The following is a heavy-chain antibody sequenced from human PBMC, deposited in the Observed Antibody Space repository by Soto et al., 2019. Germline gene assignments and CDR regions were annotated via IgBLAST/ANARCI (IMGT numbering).Heavy chain of an antibody. J-gene: IGHJ4*02. CDR3: ANLPLYGSGFDC. D-gene: IGHD3-10*01. CDR2: ISWNGASI. Sequence: EVQLVESGGGLVQPGRSLRLSCAASGFTFDDYAIHCVRQAPGRGLEWVAGISWNGASIGYADSVKGRFTISRDNAKNSLHLQMNSLRSEDTALYYCANLPLYGSGFDCWGQGTLVTVSS. CDR1: GFTFDDYA. V-gene: IGHV3-9*01.